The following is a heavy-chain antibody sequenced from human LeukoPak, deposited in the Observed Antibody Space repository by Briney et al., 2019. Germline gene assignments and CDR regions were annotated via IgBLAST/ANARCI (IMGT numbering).Heavy chain of an antibody. Sequence: GGSLRLSCAASGFTFSSYGMHWVRQAPGKGLEWVGRIKSKTDGGTTDYAAPVKGRFTISRDDSKNTLYLQMNSLKTEDTAVYYCTTDRTFGVVKVDYWGQGTLVTVSS. CDR1: GFTFSSYG. D-gene: IGHD3-3*01. J-gene: IGHJ4*02. CDR3: TTDRTFGVVKVDY. CDR2: IKSKTDGGTT. V-gene: IGHV3-15*01.